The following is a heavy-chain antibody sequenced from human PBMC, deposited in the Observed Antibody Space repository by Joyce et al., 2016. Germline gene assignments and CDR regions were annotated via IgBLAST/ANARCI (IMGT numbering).Heavy chain of an antibody. J-gene: IGHJ4*02. CDR2: ISSDGTIK. V-gene: IGHV3-30-3*01. CDR1: GFTFSNYL. D-gene: IGHD4-17*01. Sequence: QVQLVESGGGVIQPGTSLRLSCIASGFTFSNYLIHWVRQAPGKGLGWVAGISSDGTIKYYGDSVRGRFTISRDNSKNTLYLQMNSLRGEDTAVYYCAREPSFGEYDYWGQGTLVTVSS. CDR3: AREPSFGEYDY.